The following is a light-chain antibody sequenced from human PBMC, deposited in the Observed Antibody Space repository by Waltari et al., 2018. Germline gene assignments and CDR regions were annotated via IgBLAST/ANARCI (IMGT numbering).Light chain of an antibody. CDR3: QQYNVYPLA. V-gene: IGKV1D-16*01. CDR2: AAS. CDR1: QGIRSW. J-gene: IGKJ4*01. Sequence: DIQMTQSPPSVSASVGDRVTITCRASQGIRSWLSWYQQKPGKAPKLLIYAASNLQSGVPSRFSGSDSGTGFTLTINSLQPDDFATYYCQQYNVYPLAFGGGTKVEIK.